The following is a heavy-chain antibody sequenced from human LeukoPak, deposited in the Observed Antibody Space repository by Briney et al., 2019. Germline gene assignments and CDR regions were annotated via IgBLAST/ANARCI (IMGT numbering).Heavy chain of an antibody. CDR2: IDWDDDK. D-gene: IGHD1-26*01. CDR3: ARILTGATGDAFDI. Sequence: SGPTLVNPTQTLTLTSTFSGFSLSTSGMCVSWIRQPPGKALEWLARIDWDDDKYYSTSLKTRLTISKDTSKNQVVLTMTNMDPVDTATYYCARILTGATGDAFDIWGQGTMVTVSS. CDR1: GFSLSTSGMC. J-gene: IGHJ3*02. V-gene: IGHV2-70*11.